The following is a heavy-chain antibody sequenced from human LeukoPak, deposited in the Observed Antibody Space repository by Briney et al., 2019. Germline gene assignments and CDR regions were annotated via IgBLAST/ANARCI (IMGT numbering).Heavy chain of an antibody. Sequence: SVKVSCKASGGTFSSYAISWVRQAPGQGLEWMGGIIPIFGTANYAQKLQGRVTITADESTSTAYMELSSLRSEDTAVYYCAREQGDSSSWYYYYYGMDVWGQGTTVTVSS. CDR2: IIPIFGTA. CDR1: GGTFSSYA. D-gene: IGHD6-13*01. J-gene: IGHJ6*02. V-gene: IGHV1-69*13. CDR3: AREQGDSSSWYYYYYGMDV.